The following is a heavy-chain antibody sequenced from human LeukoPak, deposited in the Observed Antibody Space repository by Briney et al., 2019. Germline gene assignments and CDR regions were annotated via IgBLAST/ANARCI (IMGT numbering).Heavy chain of an antibody. V-gene: IGHV3-23*01. Sequence: GGSLRLSCAVSGFTLSNYGMSWVRQAPGKGLEWVAGISDNAGRTNYADSVKGRFTISRDNPKNTLHLQMNSLRAEDTAVYFCAKRGVVIRVILVGFHREAYYFDSWGQGALVTVSS. D-gene: IGHD3-22*01. J-gene: IGHJ4*02. CDR2: ISDNAGRT. CDR3: AKRGVVIRVILVGFHREAYYFDS. CDR1: GFTLSNYG.